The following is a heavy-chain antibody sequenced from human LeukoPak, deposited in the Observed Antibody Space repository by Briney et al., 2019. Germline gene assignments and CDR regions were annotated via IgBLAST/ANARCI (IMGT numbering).Heavy chain of an antibody. CDR1: GGSISNTNW. Sequence: PSETLSLTCGVSGGSISNTNWWTWVLQPPGKGLEWIGYIYYSGSTNYNPSLKSRVTISVDTSKDQFSLKLSSVTAADTAVYYCARTRLSNYYFDCWGQGTLVTVSS. CDR3: ARTRLSNYYFDC. J-gene: IGHJ4*02. D-gene: IGHD4-11*01. CDR2: IYYSGST. V-gene: IGHV4-4*02.